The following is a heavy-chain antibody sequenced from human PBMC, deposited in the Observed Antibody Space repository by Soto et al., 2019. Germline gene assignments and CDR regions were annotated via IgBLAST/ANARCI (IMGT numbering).Heavy chain of an antibody. CDR1: GFTFSSYA. Sequence: PGGSLRLSCAASGFTFSSYAMSWVRQAPGKGLEWVSAISGSGGSTYYADSVKGRFTISRDNSKNTLYLQMNSLRAEDTAVYYCAKFPPKIYSSSWYSSFFDDWGQRTLVTGFS. J-gene: IGHJ4*02. D-gene: IGHD6-13*01. V-gene: IGHV3-23*01. CDR2: ISGSGGST. CDR3: AKFPPKIYSSSWYSSFFDD.